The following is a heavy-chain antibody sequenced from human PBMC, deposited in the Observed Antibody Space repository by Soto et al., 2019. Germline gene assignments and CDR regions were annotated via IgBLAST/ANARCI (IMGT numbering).Heavy chain of an antibody. Sequence: GESLKISCKGSGYSFTSYWIGWVRQMPGKGLEWMGIIYPGDSDTRYRPSFQGQVTISADKSISTAYLQWSSLKASDTAMYYCARIGYCSGGSCYYYFDYWGQGTLVTVSS. CDR2: IYPGDSDT. V-gene: IGHV5-51*01. CDR1: GYSFTSYW. CDR3: ARIGYCSGGSCYYYFDY. J-gene: IGHJ4*02. D-gene: IGHD2-15*01.